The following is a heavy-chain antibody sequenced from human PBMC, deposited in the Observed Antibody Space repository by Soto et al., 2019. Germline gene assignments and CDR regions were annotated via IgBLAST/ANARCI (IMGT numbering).Heavy chain of an antibody. CDR2: IHHSGST. Sequence: SETLSLTCTVSAGSIRSYYWTWIRQPPGKGLEWIGYIHHSGSTDYNPSLQSRVTISVDTSNSHFSLKLSSVTAADTAVYYCAKLAGYCSGTSCYGHYAMDVWGQGTTVTVSS. V-gene: IGHV4-59*08. J-gene: IGHJ6*02. CDR1: AGSIRSYY. CDR3: AKLAGYCSGTSCYGHYAMDV. D-gene: IGHD2-2*01.